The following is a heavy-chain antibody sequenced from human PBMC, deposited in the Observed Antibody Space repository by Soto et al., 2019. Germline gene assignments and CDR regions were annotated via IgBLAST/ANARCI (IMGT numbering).Heavy chain of an antibody. J-gene: IGHJ6*02. CDR1: GFAFSSYG. V-gene: IGHV3-30*18. CDR3: AKDTMVRDYSFKYGLDV. CDR2: ISYDVNNQ. Sequence: LRLSCAASGFAFSSYGMHWVRQAPGKGLEWVAVISYDVNNQYYADSVKGRFTVSRDNSRNTLYLHMNSLRGEDTAVYYCAKDTMVRDYSFKYGLDVWGHGTTVTVSS. D-gene: IGHD3-10*01.